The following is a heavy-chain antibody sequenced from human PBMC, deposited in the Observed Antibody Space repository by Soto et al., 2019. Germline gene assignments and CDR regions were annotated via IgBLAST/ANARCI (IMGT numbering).Heavy chain of an antibody. J-gene: IGHJ2*01. V-gene: IGHV3-23*01. CDR2: ISASGGNI. CDR3: AKVAGRWGYLDL. CDR1: GFIFSSYA. D-gene: IGHD1-26*01. Sequence: ALRLSCVASGFIFSSYAITWVRQAPGKGLQWVATISASGGNIEYADSLKGRFTISRDNSKNSVYLQLSGLTADDTAVHYCAKVAGRWGYLDL.